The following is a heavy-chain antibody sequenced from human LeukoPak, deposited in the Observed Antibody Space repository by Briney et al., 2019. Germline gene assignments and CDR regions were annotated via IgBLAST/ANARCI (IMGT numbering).Heavy chain of an antibody. D-gene: IGHD3-22*01. CDR1: GGSFNSYY. CDR3: AKHMGPYYHDPFDP. CDR2: IYSSGTT. V-gene: IGHV4-4*09. J-gene: IGHJ5*02. Sequence: SETLSLTCTVSGGSFNSYYWSWIRQPPGKGLEWIGYIYSSGTTSYNPSLKSRVTISRDTSKNQFSLSLSSVTAAYTAFYYCAKHMGPYYHDPFDPWGQGTLVTVSS.